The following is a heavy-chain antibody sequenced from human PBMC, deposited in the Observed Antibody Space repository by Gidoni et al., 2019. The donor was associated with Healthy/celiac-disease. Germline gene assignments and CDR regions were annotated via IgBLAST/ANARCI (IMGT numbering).Heavy chain of an antibody. CDR3: ARASTCGIAVAGTHFDY. CDR1: GFSLSTSGMC. CDR2: IDWDDDK. J-gene: IGHJ4*02. D-gene: IGHD6-19*01. V-gene: IGHV2-70*01. Sequence: QVTLRESGPALVKPTQTLTLTCTFSGFSLSTSGMCVSWIRQPPGKALEWLALIDWDDDKYYSTSLKTRLTISKDTSKNQVVLTMTNMDPVDTATYYCARASTCGIAVAGTHFDYWGQGTLVTVSS.